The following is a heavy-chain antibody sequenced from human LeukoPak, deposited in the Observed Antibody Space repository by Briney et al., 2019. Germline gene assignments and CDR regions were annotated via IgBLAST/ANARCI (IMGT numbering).Heavy chain of an antibody. V-gene: IGHV5-51*01. D-gene: IGHD6-19*01. CDR2: IYPGDSDT. CDR3: ARDGAYSSHYYYYYMDV. CDR1: GYSFTSYW. J-gene: IGHJ6*03. Sequence: GEALKISCKGSGYSFTSYWIGWVRQMPRKGLEWMGIIYPGDSDTRYNASLQGQVTIAADNSISTAYLQWSSLKASDTAMYYCARDGAYSSHYYYYYMDVWGKGTTVTVSS.